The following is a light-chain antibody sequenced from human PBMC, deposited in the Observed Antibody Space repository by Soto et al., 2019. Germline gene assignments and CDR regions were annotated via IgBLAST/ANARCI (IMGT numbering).Light chain of an antibody. CDR2: GAS. V-gene: IGKV3-15*01. Sequence: EILMTQSPATLSVSPGERATLSCRASQSISGNLAWYQQKPGQAPRLLIYGASTRATGIPARFSGSGSGTEFTLTISSLQSEDFAVYYCQHYNNWPPWTFGQGTKVEIK. CDR3: QHYNNWPPWT. J-gene: IGKJ1*01. CDR1: QSISGN.